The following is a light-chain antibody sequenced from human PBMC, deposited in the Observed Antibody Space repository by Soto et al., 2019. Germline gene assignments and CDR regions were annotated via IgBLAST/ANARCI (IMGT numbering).Light chain of an antibody. CDR2: GAS. CDR3: QKYDRAPFP. V-gene: IGKV1-27*01. J-gene: IGKJ3*01. CDR1: QGISNY. Sequence: DIQMTQSPSSLSAYLGDRVTITCRASQGISNYLAWYQQKPGRLPKLLLFGASTLQSVVPARFSGSGSGTLFTLPINVLLPEDVAPYCCQKYDRAPFPFGPGTKVDFK.